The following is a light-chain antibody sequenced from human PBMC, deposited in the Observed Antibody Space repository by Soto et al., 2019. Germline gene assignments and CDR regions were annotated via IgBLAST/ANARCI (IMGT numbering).Light chain of an antibody. CDR2: EVS. CDR3: SSYTSSSTPVV. CDR1: SSHVGGYNY. V-gene: IGLV2-14*01. J-gene: IGLJ2*01. Sequence: QSALTQPASVSGSPGQSITISCSETSSHVGGYNYVSWYQQHPGKAPKLMIYEVSNRPSGVSNRFSGSKSGNTASLTISGLQAEDEADYYCSSYTSSSTPVVFGGGTKLTVL.